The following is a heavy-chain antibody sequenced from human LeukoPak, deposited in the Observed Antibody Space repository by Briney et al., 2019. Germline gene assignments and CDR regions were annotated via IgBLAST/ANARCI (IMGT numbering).Heavy chain of an antibody. CDR2: IYTSGST. Sequence: PSETLSLTCTVSGGSISSGSYYWSWIRQPAGKGLEWIGRIYTSGSTNYNPSLKSRVTMSVDTSKNQFSLKLSSVTAADTAVYYCARVGNIVVGDYYYMDVWGKGTTVTVSS. D-gene: IGHD2-2*01. CDR3: ARVGNIVVGDYYYMDV. V-gene: IGHV4-61*02. CDR1: GGSISSGSYY. J-gene: IGHJ6*03.